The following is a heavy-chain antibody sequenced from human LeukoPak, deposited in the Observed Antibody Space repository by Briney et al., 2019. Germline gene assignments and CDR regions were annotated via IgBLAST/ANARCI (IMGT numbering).Heavy chain of an antibody. CDR1: GGSLNGHY. CDR3: AKNGQSGFSFDP. J-gene: IGHJ5*02. CDR2: GSDIGGT. V-gene: IGHV4-34*01. Sequence: PSETLSLTCAVYGGSLNGHYWSWIRRSPGKGLEWIGEGSDIGGTKFNPSLKSRVSISADTSKNQFSLKLTSMTAADTAVYYCAKNGQSGFSFDPWGQGTLVTVSS. D-gene: IGHD3-3*01.